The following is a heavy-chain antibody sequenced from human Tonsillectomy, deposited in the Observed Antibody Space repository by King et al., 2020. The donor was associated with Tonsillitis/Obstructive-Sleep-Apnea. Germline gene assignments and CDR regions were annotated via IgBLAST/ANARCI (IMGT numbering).Heavy chain of an antibody. V-gene: IGHV1-18*01. Sequence: HVQLVESGAEVKKPGASVKVSCKASGYTLTSYGISWVRQAPGQGLEWMGWISAQNGKTNSAQKFQGRVTMTTDTSTSTAYMELRSLRSDVTAVYYCSRVTTGPSYYYMDVWGEGTTVAVSS. CDR2: ISAQNGKT. CDR1: GYTLTSYG. D-gene: IGHD4-17*01. J-gene: IGHJ6*03. CDR3: SRVTTGPSYYYMDV.